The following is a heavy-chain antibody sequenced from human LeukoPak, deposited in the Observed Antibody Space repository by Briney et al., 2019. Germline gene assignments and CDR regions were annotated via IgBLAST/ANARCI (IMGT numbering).Heavy chain of an antibody. J-gene: IGHJ5*02. CDR2: IYSGGST. D-gene: IGHD1-26*01. CDR1: GFTVSSNY. Sequence: GGSLRLSCAASGFTVSSNYMSWVRQAPGKGLEWVSVIYSGGSTYYADSVKGRFTISRDNSKNTLYLQMNSLRAEDTAVYYCAREFRLKWLSGSYYNWFDPWGQGTLVTVSS. CDR3: AREFRLKWLSGSYYNWFDP. V-gene: IGHV3-53*01.